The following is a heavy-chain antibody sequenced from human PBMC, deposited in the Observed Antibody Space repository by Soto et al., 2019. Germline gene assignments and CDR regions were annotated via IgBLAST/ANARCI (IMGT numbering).Heavy chain of an antibody. CDR2: IIPILGIA. J-gene: IGHJ6*03. Sequence: QVQLVQSGAEVKKPGSSVKVSCKASGGTFSSYTISWVRQAPGQGLEGMGRIIPILGIANYAQKFQGRVTITADKSTSTAYMELSSLRSEDTAVYYCARDVVVVVAATYDYYYYMDVWGKGTTVTVSS. CDR3: ARDVVVVVAATYDYYYYMDV. CDR1: GGTFSSYT. D-gene: IGHD2-15*01. V-gene: IGHV1-69*08.